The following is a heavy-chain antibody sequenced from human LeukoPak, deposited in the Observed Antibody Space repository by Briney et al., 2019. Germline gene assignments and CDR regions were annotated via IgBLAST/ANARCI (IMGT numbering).Heavy chain of an antibody. V-gene: IGHV3-7*01. CDR1: GFIFTGYF. Sequence: PGGSLRLSCAASGFIFTGYFMSWVRQAPGKGLEWVAGIKHDGSEKYYVDSVRGRFTISRDNTKNLLYLQMSSLRAEDTAVYYCATDRGWRTSGYYLYYFEYWGQGTLVAFSS. CDR2: IKHDGSEK. D-gene: IGHD3-3*01. J-gene: IGHJ4*02. CDR3: ATDRGWRTSGYYLYYFEY.